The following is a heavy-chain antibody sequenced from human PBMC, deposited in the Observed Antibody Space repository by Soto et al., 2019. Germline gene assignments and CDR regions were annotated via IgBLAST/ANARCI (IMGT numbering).Heavy chain of an antibody. J-gene: IGHJ6*02. CDR3: AKYYYGSGSYNKGGHYYGMDV. CDR2: ISGSGGST. Sequence: EVQLLESGGGLVQPGGSLRLSCAASGFTFSSYAMSWVRQAPGKGLEWVSAISGSGGSTYYADSVKGRFTISRDNSKNTLYRQMNSLRAEDTAVYYCAKYYYGSGSYNKGGHYYGMDVWGQGTTVTVSS. D-gene: IGHD3-10*01. CDR1: GFTFSSYA. V-gene: IGHV3-23*01.